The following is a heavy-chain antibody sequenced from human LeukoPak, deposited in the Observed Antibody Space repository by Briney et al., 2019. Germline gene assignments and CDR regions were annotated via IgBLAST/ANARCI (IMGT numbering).Heavy chain of an antibody. CDR2: IWYDGSNK. Sequence: GGSLRLSCAASGFTFSSYGMHWVRQAPGKGLEWVAVIWYDGSNKYYADSVKGRFTISRGNSKNTLYLQMNSLRAEDTAVYYCAREVAIFGVVIDYWGQGTLVTVSS. CDR1: GFTFSSYG. CDR3: AREVAIFGVVIDY. J-gene: IGHJ4*02. D-gene: IGHD3-3*01. V-gene: IGHV3-33*01.